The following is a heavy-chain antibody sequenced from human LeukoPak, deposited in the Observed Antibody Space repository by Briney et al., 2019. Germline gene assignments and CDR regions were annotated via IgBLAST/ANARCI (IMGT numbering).Heavy chain of an antibody. Sequence: GGSLRLSCAASGFTVSSNYMSWVRQAPGKGLEWVSVIYSGGSTYYADSVKGRFIISRDNSKNTLYLQMNSLRAEDTAVYYCARGDFGPDAFDIWGQGTMVTVSS. V-gene: IGHV3-53*01. CDR3: ARGDFGPDAFDI. D-gene: IGHD3-16*01. CDR2: IYSGGST. J-gene: IGHJ3*02. CDR1: GFTVSSNY.